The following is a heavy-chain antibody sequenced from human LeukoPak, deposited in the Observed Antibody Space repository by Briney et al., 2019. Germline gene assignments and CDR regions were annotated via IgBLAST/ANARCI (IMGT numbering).Heavy chain of an antibody. CDR3: TRSGYRHPYHFES. CDR2: IYTGGGT. J-gene: IGHJ4*02. CDR1: GFSVRTTY. V-gene: IGHV3-53*01. Sequence: GGSLRLSCAVSGFSVRTTYMNWVRQAPGKGLEWVSVIYTGGGTDHADSVKGRFTISRDNSKNTLSLQMNSLRAEDTAIYYCTRSGYRHPYHFESWGQGTLVIVSS. D-gene: IGHD3-22*01.